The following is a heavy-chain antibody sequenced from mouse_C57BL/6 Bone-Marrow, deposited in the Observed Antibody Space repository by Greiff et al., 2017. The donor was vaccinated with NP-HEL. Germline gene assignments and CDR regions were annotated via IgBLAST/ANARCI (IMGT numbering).Heavy chain of an antibody. J-gene: IGHJ3*01. Sequence: VQLKESGAELARPGASVKLSCKASGYTFTSYGISWVKQRTGQGLEWIGEIYPRSGNTYYNEKFKGKATLTADKSSSTAYMELRSLTSEDSAVYFCARRPTVVARGFAYWGQGTLVTVSA. CDR2: IYPRSGNT. D-gene: IGHD1-1*01. CDR3: ARRPTVVARGFAY. CDR1: GYTFTSYG. V-gene: IGHV1-81*01.